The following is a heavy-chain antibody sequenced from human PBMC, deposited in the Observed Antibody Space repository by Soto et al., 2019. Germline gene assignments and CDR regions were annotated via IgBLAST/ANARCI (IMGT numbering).Heavy chain of an antibody. CDR2: ISWNSGSI. J-gene: IGHJ4*02. Sequence: EVQLVESGGGLVQPGRSLRLSCAASGFTFDDYAMHWVRQAPGKGLEWVSGISWNSGSIGYADSVKGRFTISRDNAKNSLYLQMNSLRAEDTALYYCARVSSNIGFDYWGQGTLVTVSS. V-gene: IGHV3-9*01. CDR1: GFTFDDYA. CDR3: ARVSSNIGFDY. D-gene: IGHD5-12*01.